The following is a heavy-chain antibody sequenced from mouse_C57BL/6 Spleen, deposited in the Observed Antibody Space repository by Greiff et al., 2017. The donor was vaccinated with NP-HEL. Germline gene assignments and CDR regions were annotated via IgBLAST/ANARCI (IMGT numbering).Heavy chain of an antibody. Sequence: QVQLQQPGAELVMPGASVKLSCKASGYTFTSYWMHWVKQRPGQGLEWIGEIDPSDSYTNYNQKFKGKSTLTVDKSSSTAYMQLSSLTSEDSAVYYCARSYGSRGYYAMDYWGQGTSVTVSS. V-gene: IGHV1-69*01. CDR1: GYTFTSYW. CDR3: ARSYGSRGYYAMDY. CDR2: IDPSDSYT. D-gene: IGHD1-1*01. J-gene: IGHJ4*01.